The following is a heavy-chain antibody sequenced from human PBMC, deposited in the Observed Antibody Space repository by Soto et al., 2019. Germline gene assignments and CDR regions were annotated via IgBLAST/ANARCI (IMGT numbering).Heavy chain of an antibody. CDR1: GFTFSSYG. V-gene: IGHV3-30*18. Sequence: PGGSLRLSCAASGFTFSSYGMHWVRQAPGKGLEWVAVISYDGSNKYYADSVKGRFTISRDNSKSTLYLQMNSLRAEDTAVYYCAKERGSYPFDYWGQGTLVTVSS. CDR2: ISYDGSNK. J-gene: IGHJ4*02. CDR3: AKERGSYPFDY. D-gene: IGHD1-26*01.